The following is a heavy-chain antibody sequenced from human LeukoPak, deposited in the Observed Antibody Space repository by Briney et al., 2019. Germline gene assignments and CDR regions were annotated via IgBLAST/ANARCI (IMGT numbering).Heavy chain of an antibody. D-gene: IGHD5-18*01. CDR1: GGSISSYY. J-gene: IGHJ4*02. CDR3: ARPDTAMVRGSFYFDY. V-gene: IGHV4-59*12. CDR2: IYYSGST. Sequence: SETLSLTCTVSGGSISSYYWSWIRQPPGKGLEWIGYIYYSGSTNYNPSLKSRVTISVDTSKNQFSLKLSSVTAADTAVYYCARPDTAMVRGSFYFDYWGQGTLVTVSS.